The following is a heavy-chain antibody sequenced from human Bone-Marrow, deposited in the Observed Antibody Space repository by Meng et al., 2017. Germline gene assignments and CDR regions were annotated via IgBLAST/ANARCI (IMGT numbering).Heavy chain of an antibody. Sequence: QGQVQQWGAGLLKPSETLSLTCAVYGGSFSGYYWSWIRQPPGKGLEWIGEINHSGSTNYNPSLKSRVTISVDTSKNQFSLKLNSVTAADTAIYYCARVGGSTTITGLSVSDIWGQGTVVTV. CDR2: INHSGST. V-gene: IGHV4-34*01. CDR1: GGSFSGYY. D-gene: IGHD1-20*01. CDR3: ARVGGSTTITGLSVSDI. J-gene: IGHJ3*02.